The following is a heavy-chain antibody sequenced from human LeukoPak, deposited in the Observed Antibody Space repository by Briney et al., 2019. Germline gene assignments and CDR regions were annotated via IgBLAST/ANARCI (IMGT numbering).Heavy chain of an antibody. CDR3: ATDPVGYCSANGCYSVDY. J-gene: IGHJ4*02. V-gene: IGHV1-8*01. D-gene: IGHD2-15*01. CDR2: MNPNSGNT. Sequence: ASVKVSCKASGYTFTSYDINWVRQATGQGLEWMGWMNPNSGNTGYAQKFQGRVTMTRNTSISTAYMELSSLRSDDTAVHYCATDPVGYCSANGCYSVDYWGQGTLLTVSS. CDR1: GYTFTSYD.